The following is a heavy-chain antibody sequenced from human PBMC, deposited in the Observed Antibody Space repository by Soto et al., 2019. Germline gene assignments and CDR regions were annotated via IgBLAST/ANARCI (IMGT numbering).Heavy chain of an antibody. CDR1: GGSVTNSSYY. D-gene: IGHD4-17*01. V-gene: IGHV4-39*01. CDR3: VSQRTTVPTQAYFDY. J-gene: IGHJ4*02. CDR2: VNYRGRS. Sequence: SETLSLTCTVSGGSVTNSSYYWGWIRQSPGKGLEWIGSVNYRGRSYSKSSAKSRVTISVDTSKNRFSLSLNSVTASDTAVYFCVSQRTTVPTQAYFDYWGPGALVTVSS.